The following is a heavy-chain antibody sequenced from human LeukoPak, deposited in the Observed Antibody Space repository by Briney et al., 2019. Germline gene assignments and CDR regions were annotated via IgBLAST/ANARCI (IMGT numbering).Heavy chain of an antibody. CDR1: GFTFSSYA. CDR2: ISYDGRNK. V-gene: IGHV3-30*04. D-gene: IGHD6-19*01. J-gene: IGHJ4*02. Sequence: GGSLRLSCAASGFTFSSYAMHWVRQAPGKGLEWVAVISYDGRNKYYVDSVKGRFTISRDNSKNTLSLQMNSLRAEDTAVYYCARDLRSGWHWPLTGDFDYWGQGTLVTVSS. CDR3: ARDLRSGWHWPLTGDFDY.